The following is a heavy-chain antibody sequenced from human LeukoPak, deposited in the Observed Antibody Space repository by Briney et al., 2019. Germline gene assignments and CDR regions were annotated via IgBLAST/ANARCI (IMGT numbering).Heavy chain of an antibody. CDR2: ISSSSSTI. V-gene: IGHV3-48*04. CDR3: ARTYGGNSNYYYGMDV. Sequence: QSGGSLRLSCAASGFTFSSYSMNWVRQAPGKGLEWVSYISSSSSTIYYADSVKGRFTMSRDNAKNSLYLQMNSLRAEDTAVYYCARTYGGNSNYYYGMDVWGQGTTVTVSS. CDR1: GFTFSSYS. J-gene: IGHJ6*02. D-gene: IGHD4-23*01.